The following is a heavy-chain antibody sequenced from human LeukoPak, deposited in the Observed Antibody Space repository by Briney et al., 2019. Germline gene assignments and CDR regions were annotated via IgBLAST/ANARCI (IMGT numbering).Heavy chain of an antibody. CDR2: IKSKTDGGTT. J-gene: IGHJ4*02. V-gene: IGHV3-15*01. CDR3: TTDSLYYYDSSGYCDY. CDR1: GFTFSNAW. Sequence: GALRLSCAASGFTFSNAWMSWVRQAPGKGLEWVGRIKSKTDGGTTDYAARGKGRFTRERDDSKNRMYLQMNSLKTEDTAVYYCTTDSLYYYDSSGYCDYWGQGTLVTVSS. D-gene: IGHD3-22*01.